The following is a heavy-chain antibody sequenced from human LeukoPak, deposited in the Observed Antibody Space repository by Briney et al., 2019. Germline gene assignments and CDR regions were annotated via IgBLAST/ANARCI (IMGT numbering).Heavy chain of an antibody. J-gene: IGHJ6*02. Sequence: PGRSLRLSCAAAGFTFSSYGMHWVRQAPGKGLEWVTIIWCDGGNKYYADSVKGRFTISRDNSKNTLYLQMNSLRAEDTAVYYCARGIYNYYYAMDVWGQGTTVTVSS. V-gene: IGHV3-33*01. D-gene: IGHD3-3*02. CDR2: IWCDGGNK. CDR3: ARGIYNYYYAMDV. CDR1: GFTFSSYG.